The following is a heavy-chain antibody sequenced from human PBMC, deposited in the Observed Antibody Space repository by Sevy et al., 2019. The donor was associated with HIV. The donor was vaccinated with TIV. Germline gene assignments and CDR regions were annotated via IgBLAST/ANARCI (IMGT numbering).Heavy chain of an antibody. Sequence: GGSLRLSCAASGFTFSYYSLTWVRQAPGKGLDWVALISHDGINEYYADSVKGRFTISRDNSKNTVYLEMNSLRNEDTAIYFCANAYSGSYSHSYLYALDVWGQGTTVTVSS. V-gene: IGHV3-30*18. D-gene: IGHD1-26*01. CDR2: ISHDGINE. CDR3: ANAYSGSYSHSYLYALDV. J-gene: IGHJ6*02. CDR1: GFTFSYYS.